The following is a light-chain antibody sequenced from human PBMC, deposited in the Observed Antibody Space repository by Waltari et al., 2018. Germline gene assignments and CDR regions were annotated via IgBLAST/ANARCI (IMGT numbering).Light chain of an antibody. CDR1: QRVGSS. Sequence: VILTQYPATLYLYPGERDTLSCRASQRVGSSVAWYHQKPGQAPRLLIRSASSRATGIPDRFSGSVSGTEFTLTISSLEPEAVGIYHCFQHSSGLSFGQGTEVEI. V-gene: IGKV3-11*01. J-gene: IGKJ2*03. CDR2: SAS. CDR3: FQHSSGLS.